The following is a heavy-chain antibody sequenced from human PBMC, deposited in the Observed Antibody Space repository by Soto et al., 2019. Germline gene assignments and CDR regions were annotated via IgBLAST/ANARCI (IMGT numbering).Heavy chain of an antibody. Sequence: GASVKVSCKASGGTFSSYAISWLRQAPGQGLEWMGGIIPIFGTANYAQKFQGRVTITADESTSTAYMELSSLRSEDTAVYYCARELEGLRPQLDYYYYGMDVWGQGTTVTVSS. CDR2: IIPIFGTA. D-gene: IGHD3-10*01. CDR1: GGTFSSYA. CDR3: ARELEGLRPQLDYYYYGMDV. J-gene: IGHJ6*02. V-gene: IGHV1-69*13.